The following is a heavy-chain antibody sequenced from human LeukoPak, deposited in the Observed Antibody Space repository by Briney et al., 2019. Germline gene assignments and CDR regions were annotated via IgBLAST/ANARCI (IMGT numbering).Heavy chain of an antibody. D-gene: IGHD5-24*01. Sequence: PGGSLRLSCTVSGFTVSSNSISWVRQAPGKGLDWVSVIYRSGGTYFADSVKGRFTISRDDSQNTVSLQMNNLRAEDTAVYYCTRTIPPAHWGQGTLVTVSS. CDR2: IYRSGGT. CDR1: GFTVSSNS. CDR3: TRTIPPAH. J-gene: IGHJ4*02. V-gene: IGHV3-53*01.